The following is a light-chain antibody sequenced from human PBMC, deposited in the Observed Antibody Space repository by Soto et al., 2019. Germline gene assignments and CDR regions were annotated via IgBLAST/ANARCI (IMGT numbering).Light chain of an antibody. V-gene: IGLV2-14*01. J-gene: IGLJ1*01. Sequence: QSVLTQPASVSGSPGQSITISCSGTRSDVGSYNYVAWYQQFLGKTPKILIYGVSNRPSGVSSRFSGSKSGNTASLTISGLQAEDEADYYCISYTGSSTSYVFGSGTKVTVL. CDR1: RSDVGSYNY. CDR2: GVS. CDR3: ISYTGSSTSYV.